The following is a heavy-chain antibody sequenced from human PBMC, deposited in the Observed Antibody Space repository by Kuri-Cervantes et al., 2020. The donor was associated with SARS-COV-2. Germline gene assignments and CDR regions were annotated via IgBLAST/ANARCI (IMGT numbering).Heavy chain of an antibody. CDR3: ARYWGSRHAFDH. V-gene: IGHV1-69*13. CDR2: IIPIFGTA. J-gene: IGHJ4*02. D-gene: IGHD7-27*01. Sequence: SVKVSCKASGGTFSSYAISWVRQAPGEGLEWMGGIIPIFGTANYAQKFQGRVTITADESTSTAYMELSCLGSEDAAVYYCARYWGSRHAFDHWGQGTLVTVSS. CDR1: GGTFSSYA.